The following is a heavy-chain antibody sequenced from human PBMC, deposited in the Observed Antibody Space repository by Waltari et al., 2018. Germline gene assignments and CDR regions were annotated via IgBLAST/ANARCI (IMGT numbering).Heavy chain of an antibody. D-gene: IGHD6-13*01. CDR3: ARTPYSSSWYLFDY. CDR1: GDSVPSTSAP. Sequence: QVQLQQSGPGLVKPSQTLSLTCAISGDSVPSTSAPWNWIRQSPSSGLEWLGRTYDRSKWYNDYAVSVKSRITINPDTSKNQFSLQLNSVTPEDTAVYYCARTPYSSSWYLFDYWGQGTLVTVSS. V-gene: IGHV6-1*01. J-gene: IGHJ4*02. CDR2: TYDRSKWYN.